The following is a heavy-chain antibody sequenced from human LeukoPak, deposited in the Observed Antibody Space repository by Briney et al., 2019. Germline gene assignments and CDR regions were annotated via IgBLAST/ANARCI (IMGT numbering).Heavy chain of an antibody. Sequence: PSETLSLTCTVSGGSISSSSYYWGWIRQPPGKGLEWIGSIYYSGSTYYNPSLKSRVTISVDTSKNQFSLKLSSVTAADTAVYYCARVSPSGVGTGTPGWFDPWGQGTLVTVSS. CDR3: ARVSPSGVGTGTPGWFDP. J-gene: IGHJ5*02. V-gene: IGHV4-39*01. D-gene: IGHD1-7*01. CDR2: IYYSGST. CDR1: GGSISSSSYY.